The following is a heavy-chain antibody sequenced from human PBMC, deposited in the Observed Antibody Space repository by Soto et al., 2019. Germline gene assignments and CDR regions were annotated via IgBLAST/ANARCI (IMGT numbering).Heavy chain of an antibody. CDR3: ARDGGYCSSTSCYVDYYYYMGV. CDR1: GYTFTGYY. J-gene: IGHJ6*03. CDR2: INPNSGGT. D-gene: IGHD2-2*01. V-gene: IGHV1-2*04. Sequence: ASVKVSCKASGYTFTGYYMHWVRQAPGQGLEWMGWINPNSGGTNYALKFQGWVTMTRDTSISTAYMELSRLRSDDTAVYYCARDGGYCSSTSCYVDYYYYMGVWGKGTTVTVSS.